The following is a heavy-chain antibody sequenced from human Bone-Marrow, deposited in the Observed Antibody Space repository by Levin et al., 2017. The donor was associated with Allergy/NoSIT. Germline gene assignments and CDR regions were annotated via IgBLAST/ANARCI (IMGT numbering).Heavy chain of an antibody. D-gene: IGHD3-10*01. V-gene: IGHV1-69*06. CDR2: IIPIFGTA. CDR3: ARSESQLLWFRELLGY. J-gene: IGHJ4*02. CDR1: GGTFSSYA. Sequence: SVKVSCKASGGTFSSYAISWVRQAPGQGLEWMGGIIPIFGTANYAQKFQGRVTITADKSTSTAYMELSSLRSEDTAVYYCARSESQLLWFRELLGYWGQGTLVTVSS.